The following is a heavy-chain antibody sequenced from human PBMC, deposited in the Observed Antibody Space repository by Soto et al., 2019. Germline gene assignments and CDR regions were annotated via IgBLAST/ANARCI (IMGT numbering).Heavy chain of an antibody. V-gene: IGHV3-30*18. CDR1: GFTFSSYG. Sequence: GGSLRLSCAASGFTFSSYGMHWVRQAPGKGLEWVAFISRDGSNKYYADSVKGRFTISRDNSKNSLYLQMNSLRAEDTALYYCAKTRTSYSSGWYDAFDIWGQGTMVTVSS. D-gene: IGHD6-19*01. CDR2: ISRDGSNK. CDR3: AKTRTSYSSGWYDAFDI. J-gene: IGHJ3*02.